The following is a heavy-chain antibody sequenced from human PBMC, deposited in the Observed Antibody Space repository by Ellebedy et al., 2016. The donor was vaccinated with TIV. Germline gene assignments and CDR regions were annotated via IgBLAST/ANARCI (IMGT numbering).Heavy chain of an antibody. V-gene: IGHV3-11*06. D-gene: IGHD3-3*01. Sequence: GESLKISCASSGFTFSDYYMGWVRQAPGKGLEWVSYISPDNIITNYGDSVNGRFTISRDNARTSLFLQMNSLRADDTAVYYCERACFGGACYFEHWGQGTQVTVSS. CDR3: ERACFGGACYFEH. CDR2: ISPDNIIT. J-gene: IGHJ4*02. CDR1: GFTFSDYY.